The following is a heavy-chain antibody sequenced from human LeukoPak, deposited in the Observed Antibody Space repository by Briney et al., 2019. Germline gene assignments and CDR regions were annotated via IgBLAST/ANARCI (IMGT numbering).Heavy chain of an antibody. CDR3: ARAGHSSSWYGKKYHFDY. Sequence: SETLSLTCTVSGGSISSYYWSWIRQPPGKGLEWIGYIYYSGSTNYNPSLKSRVTISVDTSKNQFSLKLSSVTAADTAVYYCARAGHSSSWYGKKYHFDYWGQGTLVTVSS. D-gene: IGHD6-13*01. CDR2: IYYSGST. J-gene: IGHJ4*02. CDR1: GGSISSYY. V-gene: IGHV4-59*01.